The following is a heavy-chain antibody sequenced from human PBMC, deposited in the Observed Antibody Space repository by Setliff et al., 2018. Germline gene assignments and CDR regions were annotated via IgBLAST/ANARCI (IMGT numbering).Heavy chain of an antibody. D-gene: IGHD1-26*01. CDR1: GFAFSTYG. Sequence: PGGSLRLSCAASGFAFSTYGIHWVRHTPGKGLEWAAYIRYDGSKKDYADYVRGRFTISRDDSKNTVSLQLNSLRVEDTAVYYCAKDGMGPTYTYFFDFWGQGSQVTVSS. V-gene: IGHV3-30*02. CDR2: IRYDGSKK. CDR3: AKDGMGPTYTYFFDF. J-gene: IGHJ4*02.